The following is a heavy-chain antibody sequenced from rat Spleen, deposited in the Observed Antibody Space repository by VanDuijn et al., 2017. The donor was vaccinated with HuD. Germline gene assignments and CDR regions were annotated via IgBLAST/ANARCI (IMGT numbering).Heavy chain of an antibody. V-gene: IGHV3-3*01. Sequence: EVQLQESGPGLVKPSQSLSLTCSVTGYSITSNYWGWIRKFPGNKMEWMGYINSAGNTNYNPSLKSRISITRDTSKNQFFLQVNSVTTEDTATYYCARHWPNTALDYWGQGVTVIVSS. J-gene: IGHJ2*01. CDR3: ARHWPNTALDY. D-gene: IGHD4-1*01. CDR1: GYSITSNY. CDR2: INSAGNT.